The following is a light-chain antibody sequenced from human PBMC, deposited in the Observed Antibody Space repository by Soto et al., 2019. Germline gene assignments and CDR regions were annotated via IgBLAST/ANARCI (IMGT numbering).Light chain of an antibody. CDR3: SSFTTTNTYV. CDR1: SSDVGTHNF. CDR2: DVS. V-gene: IGLV2-14*03. Sequence: QSVLTQPASVSGCRGQWIAMSCTGTSSDVGTHNFVSWYQQHPGKAPKLIIYDVSNRPSGVSDRFFGSKSGNTASLTISGLQAEDEADYYCSSFTTTNTYVFGTGTKVTVL. J-gene: IGLJ1*01.